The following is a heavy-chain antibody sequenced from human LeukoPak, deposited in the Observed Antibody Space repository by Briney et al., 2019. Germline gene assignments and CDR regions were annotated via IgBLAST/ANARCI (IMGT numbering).Heavy chain of an antibody. J-gene: IGHJ1*01. D-gene: IGHD2-21*01. CDR2: ISNDGTTS. Sequence: PGGSLRLSCAASGFTFDDYAMSWIRQAPGKGLEWIAYISNDGTTSIYADSVKGRFTISRDNANDSVFLQIHTVRADDTALYYCVRGSSTETYSAEYFHHWGQGTVVTVST. CDR3: VRGSSTETYSAEYFHH. V-gene: IGHV3-11*01. CDR1: GFTFDDYA.